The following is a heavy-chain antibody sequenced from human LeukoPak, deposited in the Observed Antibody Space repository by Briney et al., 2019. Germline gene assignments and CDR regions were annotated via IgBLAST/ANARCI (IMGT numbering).Heavy chain of an antibody. CDR1: GFTFSSYG. Sequence: GGSLRLSCAASGFTFSSYGMHWVRQAPGKGLEWVAVISYDGSNKYYADSVKGRFTISRDNSKNTLYLQMNSLRAEDTAVYYCAKIGLGYCSSTSCHTPNFDYWGQGTLVTVSS. V-gene: IGHV3-30*18. J-gene: IGHJ4*02. CDR3: AKIGLGYCSSTSCHTPNFDY. CDR2: ISYDGSNK. D-gene: IGHD2-2*02.